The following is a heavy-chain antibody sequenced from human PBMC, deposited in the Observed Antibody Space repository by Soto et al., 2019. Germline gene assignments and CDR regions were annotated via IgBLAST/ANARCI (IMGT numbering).Heavy chain of an antibody. CDR1: GGSISGRDYH. CDR2: IYYSGST. V-gene: IGHV4-31*03. J-gene: IGHJ3*01. D-gene: IGHD2-15*01. CDR3: ARESRVVAAAHDTFDV. Sequence: QVQLQESGPGLVEPSQTLSLTCTVSGGSISGRDYHWSWSRQLPGKGLVWIGFIYYSGSTYYNPSLKSRVTISVDTSKNQFSLKVSSLTAADTAVYYCARESRVVAAAHDTFDVWGRGTMVTVSS.